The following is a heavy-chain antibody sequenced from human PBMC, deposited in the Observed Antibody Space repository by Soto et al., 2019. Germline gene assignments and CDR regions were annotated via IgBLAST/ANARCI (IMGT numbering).Heavy chain of an antibody. CDR2: VSGSGTTV. Sequence: GGSLRLSCTVSGISFSYSYMGWIRQAPGKGLEWISYVSGSGTTVFYADSVRGRFTISRDNAENSLYLQMGTLRADDTAIYYCARDPLAYSGSDYWGQGTPVTVLL. V-gene: IGHV3-11*01. CDR1: GISFSYSY. D-gene: IGHD2-21*01. CDR3: ARDPLAYSGSDY. J-gene: IGHJ4*02.